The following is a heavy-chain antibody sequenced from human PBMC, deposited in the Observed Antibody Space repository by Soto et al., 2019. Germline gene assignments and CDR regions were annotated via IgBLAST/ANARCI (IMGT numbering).Heavy chain of an antibody. CDR1: GFPVNYYD. J-gene: IGHJ4*02. V-gene: IGHV3-23*01. Sequence: PGGSLRLSCAVSGFPVNYYDLSWVRQPPGKGLEWVSGMSGVDDSKSYADSVKGRFIISRDNARNTLYLQMNSLRDDDTAVYYCVRDQKWAYDFWGPGTLVTVSS. CDR2: MSGVDDSK. CDR3: VRDQKWAYDF. D-gene: IGHD1-26*01.